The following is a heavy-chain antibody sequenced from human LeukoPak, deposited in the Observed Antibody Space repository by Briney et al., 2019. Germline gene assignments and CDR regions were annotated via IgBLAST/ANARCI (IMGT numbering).Heavy chain of an antibody. Sequence: GASVKVSCKASGGTFSSYAISWVRQAPGQGLEWMGRIIPILGIANYAQKFQGRVTITADKSTSTAYMELSSLRSEDTAVYYCASSIYASSSSWYLGYWGQGTLVTVSS. CDR2: IIPILGIA. D-gene: IGHD6-13*01. J-gene: IGHJ4*02. CDR3: ASSIYASSSSWYLGY. CDR1: GGTFSSYA. V-gene: IGHV1-69*04.